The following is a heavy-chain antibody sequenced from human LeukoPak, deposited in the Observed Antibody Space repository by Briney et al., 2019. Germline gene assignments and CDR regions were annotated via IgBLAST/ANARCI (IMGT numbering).Heavy chain of an antibody. V-gene: IGHV3-66*01. CDR1: GFTVSSNY. CDR3: AKTAYYDILTGYSNYFDY. Sequence: GGSLRLSCAASGFTVSSNYMSWVRQAPGKGLEWVSVIYSGGSTYYADSVKGRFTISRDNSKNTLYLQMNSLRAEDTAVYYCAKTAYYDILTGYSNYFDYWGQGTLVTVSS. J-gene: IGHJ4*02. D-gene: IGHD3-9*01. CDR2: IYSGGST.